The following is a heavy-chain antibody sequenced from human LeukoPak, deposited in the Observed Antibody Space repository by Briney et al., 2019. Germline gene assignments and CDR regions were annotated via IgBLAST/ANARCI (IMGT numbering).Heavy chain of an antibody. D-gene: IGHD6-19*01. J-gene: IGHJ6*03. CDR2: INHSGST. CDR3: ARISGWYHYYYYYYYMDV. CDR1: GGSISSYY. V-gene: IGHV4-34*01. Sequence: SETLSLTCTVSGGSISSYYWSWIRQPPGKGLEWIGEINHSGSTNYNPSLKSRVTISVDTSKNQFSLKLSSVTAADTAVYYCARISGWYHYYYYYYYMDVWGKGTTVTVSS.